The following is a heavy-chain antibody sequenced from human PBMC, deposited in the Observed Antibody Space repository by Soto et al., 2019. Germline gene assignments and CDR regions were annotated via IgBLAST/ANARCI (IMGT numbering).Heavy chain of an antibody. CDR1: GYTFTSYG. J-gene: IGHJ3*02. CDR2: ISAYNGNT. Sequence: QVQLVQSGAEVKKPGASVKVSCKASGYTFTSYGISWVRQAPGQGLEWMGWISAYNGNTNYAQKLQGRVTLTTDPSTSRAYMEVRSLRSDDTAVYYCARVRLTMIGGDAFDIWGQGTMVTVSS. CDR3: ARVRLTMIGGDAFDI. D-gene: IGHD3-22*01. V-gene: IGHV1-18*01.